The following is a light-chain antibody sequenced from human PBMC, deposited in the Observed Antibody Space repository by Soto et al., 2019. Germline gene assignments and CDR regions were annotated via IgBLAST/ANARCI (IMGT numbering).Light chain of an antibody. V-gene: IGKV1-33*01. CDR1: RDIAHY. CDR3: QQYDDLPLT. Sequence: DILLTQSPSSLSASVGDRITITCQACRDIAHYLSWYQQRPGKAPQLLVYDASKLQTGAPSRFSGSASGTDFTFAISILQPEDRATYFCQQYDDLPLTFGGGTKVEIK. J-gene: IGKJ4*01. CDR2: DAS.